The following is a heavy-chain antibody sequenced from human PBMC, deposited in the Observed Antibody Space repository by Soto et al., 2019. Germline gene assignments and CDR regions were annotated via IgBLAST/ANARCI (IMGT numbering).Heavy chain of an antibody. CDR2: ISGSGGST. CDR3: AKDSVTIFGVVITQDHFDY. CDR1: GFTFSSYA. Sequence: GGSLRLSCAASGFTFSSYAMSWVRQAPGKGLEWVSAISGSGGSTYYADSVKGRFTISRDNSKNTLYLQMNSLRAEDTAVYYCAKDSVTIFGVVITQDHFDYWGQGTLVTVSS. V-gene: IGHV3-23*01. J-gene: IGHJ4*02. D-gene: IGHD3-3*01.